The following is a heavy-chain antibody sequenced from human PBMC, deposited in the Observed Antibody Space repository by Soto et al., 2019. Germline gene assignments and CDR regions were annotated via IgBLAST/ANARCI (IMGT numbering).Heavy chain of an antibody. D-gene: IGHD5-12*01. Sequence: GASVKVSCKASGYTFTSYGISWARQAPGQGLEWMGWISAYNGNTNYAQKLQGRVTMTTDTSTITAYMELRCLRSDDTAVYYCARVDEITVIVATIADYWGQGTLVTVSS. CDR2: ISAYNGNT. V-gene: IGHV1-18*01. CDR1: GYTFTSYG. CDR3: ARVDEITVIVATIADY. J-gene: IGHJ4*02.